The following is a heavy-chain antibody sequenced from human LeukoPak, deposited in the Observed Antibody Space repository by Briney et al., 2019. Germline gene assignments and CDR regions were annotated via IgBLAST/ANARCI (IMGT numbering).Heavy chain of an antibody. CDR3: ARRSRVGAPRHTPFDP. CDR1: GGSISSYY. J-gene: IGHJ5*02. V-gene: IGHV4-59*12. D-gene: IGHD1-26*01. CDR2: IYYSGST. Sequence: SETLSLTCTVSGGSISSYYWSWIRQPPGKGLEWIGYIYYSGSTNYNPSLKSRVTISVDTSKNQFSLKLSSVTAADTAVYYCARRSRVGAPRHTPFDPWGQGTLVTVSS.